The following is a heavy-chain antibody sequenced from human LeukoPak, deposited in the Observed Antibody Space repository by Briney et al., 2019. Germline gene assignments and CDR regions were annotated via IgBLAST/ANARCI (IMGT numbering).Heavy chain of an antibody. D-gene: IGHD2-2*01. CDR2: FDPADGET. Sequence: ASVKVSCKASRYTLTEMSIHWVRQAPGVALEWMGGFDPADGETVYAPKFQGRVTMTEDTSADTAYMELSSLRSEDTAVYYCTTCPNGAGQPVAIYYYGMDVWGQGTTVTVSS. J-gene: IGHJ6*02. CDR3: TTCPNGAGQPVAIYYYGMDV. CDR1: RYTLTEMS. V-gene: IGHV1-24*01.